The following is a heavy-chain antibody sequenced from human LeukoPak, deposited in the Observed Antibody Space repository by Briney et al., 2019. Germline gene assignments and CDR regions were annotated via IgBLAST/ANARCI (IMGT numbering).Heavy chain of an antibody. CDR3: ARDPGYNYGFDY. Sequence: GGSLRLSCAASGFPVSDNYMSWVRQAPGRGLEWVSIIYSDGTTYYADSVKGRFTISRDNSKNSLYLQMNSLRAEDTAVYYCARDPGYNYGFDYWGQGTLVTVSS. D-gene: IGHD5-18*01. CDR1: GFPVSDNY. CDR2: IYSDGTT. J-gene: IGHJ4*02. V-gene: IGHV3-66*01.